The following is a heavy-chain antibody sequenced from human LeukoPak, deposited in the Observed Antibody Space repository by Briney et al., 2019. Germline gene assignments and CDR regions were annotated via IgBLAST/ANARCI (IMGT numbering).Heavy chain of an antibody. CDR3: ARDFVVEYQLLLEPFDY. CDR1: GFTFSSYA. V-gene: IGHV3-30-3*01. Sequence: GRSLRLSCAASGFTFSSYAMHWVRQAPGKGLEWVAVISYDGSNKYYADSVKGRFTISRDNAKNSLYLQMNSLRAEDTAVYYCARDFVVEYQLLLEPFDYWGQGTLVTVSS. CDR2: ISYDGSNK. J-gene: IGHJ4*02. D-gene: IGHD2-2*01.